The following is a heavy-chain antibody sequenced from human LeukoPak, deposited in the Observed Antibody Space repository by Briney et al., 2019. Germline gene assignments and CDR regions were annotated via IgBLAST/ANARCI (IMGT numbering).Heavy chain of an antibody. Sequence: ASVKVSCKASGYTFTSCCINWVRQAPGQGLEWMGWINPHSGGTDHAQKFQGRVTMTRDTSISTAYMELSRLRSDDTAVYYCARDMDSGPDFFDYWGLGTLVTVSS. CDR1: GYTFTSCC. CDR3: ARDMDSGPDFFDY. V-gene: IGHV1-2*02. CDR2: INPHSGGT. D-gene: IGHD1-26*01. J-gene: IGHJ4*02.